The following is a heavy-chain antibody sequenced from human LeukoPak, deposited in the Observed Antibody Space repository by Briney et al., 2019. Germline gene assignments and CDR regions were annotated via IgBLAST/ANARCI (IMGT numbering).Heavy chain of an antibody. J-gene: IGHJ4*02. CDR1: GCTFTSSA. Sequence: ASVKVSCTASGCTFTSSAVQWVRQARGQRLEWIGWIVVGSGNTNYAQKFQERVTITRDMSTSTAYMELSSLRSEDTAVYYCAALNYYDILTGYYPYFDYWGQGTLVTVSS. CDR3: AALNYYDILTGYYPYFDY. D-gene: IGHD3-9*01. V-gene: IGHV1-58*01. CDR2: IVVGSGNT.